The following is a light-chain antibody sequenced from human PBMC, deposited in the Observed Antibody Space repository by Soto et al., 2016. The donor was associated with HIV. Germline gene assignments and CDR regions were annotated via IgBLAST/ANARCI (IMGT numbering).Light chain of an antibody. J-gene: IGLJ1*01. V-gene: IGLV3-21*03. CDR2: DDS. CDR3: QVWDSSAEHYV. Sequence: SYVLTQPPSLSVAPGKTARITCGGNNIGTKSVHWYQQKPGQAPVLVVYDDSDRPSGIPERFTASNSGNTATLTITRVEAGDEADYYCQVWDSSAEHYVFGTGTKITVL. CDR1: NIGTKS.